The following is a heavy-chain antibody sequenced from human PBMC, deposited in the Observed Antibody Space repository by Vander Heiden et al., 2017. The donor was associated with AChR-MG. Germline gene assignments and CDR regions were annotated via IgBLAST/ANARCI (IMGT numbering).Heavy chain of an antibody. V-gene: IGHV3-33*08. J-gene: IGHJ4*02. CDR1: EFTFSSNG. Sequence: QLQLVESGGGVVQPGRSLRLSWAASEFTFSSNGMDWVRQAPGKGLEWVAVIWYDGSNKYYADSVKGRFTISRDNSKNTLYLQMNSLRAEDTAVYYCARDVRAYFDYWGQGTLVTVSS. CDR2: IWYDGSNK. CDR3: ARDVRAYFDY.